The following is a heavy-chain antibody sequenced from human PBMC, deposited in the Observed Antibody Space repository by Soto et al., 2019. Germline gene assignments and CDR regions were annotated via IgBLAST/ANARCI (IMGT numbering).Heavy chain of an antibody. CDR1: GFTFSSYG. D-gene: IGHD6-19*01. J-gene: IGHJ4*02. V-gene: IGHV3-30*18. CDR3: AKDLNVWLAVVVGIDY. Sequence: GGSLRLSCAASGFTFSSYGMHWVRQAPGKGLEWVAVISYDGSNKYYADSVKGRFTISRDNSKNTLYLQMNSLRAEDTAVYYCAKDLNVWLAVVVGIDYWGQGTLVTVSS. CDR2: ISYDGSNK.